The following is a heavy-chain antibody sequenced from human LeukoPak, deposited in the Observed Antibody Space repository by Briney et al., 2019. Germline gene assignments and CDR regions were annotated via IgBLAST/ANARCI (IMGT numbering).Heavy chain of an antibody. CDR3: TRDSGRRRGVFNIDY. V-gene: IGHV3-48*01. CDR1: GFTFTTYG. D-gene: IGHD3-10*01. J-gene: IGHJ4*02. Sequence: PGGSLRLSCAASGFTFTTYGMNWVRQAPGKGLEWISYISSSSSAIQYADSVKGRFTISRDNDKNSLYLQMNSPRAEDTAVYYRTRDSGRRRGVFNIDYWGQGTLVTVSS. CDR2: ISSSSSAI.